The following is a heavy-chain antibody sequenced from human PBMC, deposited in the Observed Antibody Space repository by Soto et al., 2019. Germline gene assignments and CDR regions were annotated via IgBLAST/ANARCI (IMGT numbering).Heavy chain of an antibody. CDR2: IYYSGST. Sequence: QVQLQESGPGLVKPSQTLSLTCTVSGGSISSGGYYWSWIRQHPGKGLEWIGYIYYSGSTYYNPSLKSRVTISVDTSKNQFSLKLSSVTAADTAVYYCAREVVVVAAAYYYYYMDVWGKGTTVTVSS. D-gene: IGHD2-15*01. CDR1: GGSISSGGYY. V-gene: IGHV4-31*03. J-gene: IGHJ6*03. CDR3: AREVVVVAAAYYYYYMDV.